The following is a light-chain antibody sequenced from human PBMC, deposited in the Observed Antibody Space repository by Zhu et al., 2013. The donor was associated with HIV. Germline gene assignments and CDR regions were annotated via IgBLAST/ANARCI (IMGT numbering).Light chain of an antibody. CDR2: AAS. CDR3: QHVNNNAA. Sequence: IQLTQSPSSLSASVGDRVTITCRASPGISTYLAWYQQKPGKAPKLLIYAASTLQSGVPSRFSGSGSGTEFTLTISSLQPEDFATYYCQHVNNNAAFGPGTKVDV. V-gene: IGKV1-9*01. J-gene: IGKJ3*01. CDR1: PGISTY.